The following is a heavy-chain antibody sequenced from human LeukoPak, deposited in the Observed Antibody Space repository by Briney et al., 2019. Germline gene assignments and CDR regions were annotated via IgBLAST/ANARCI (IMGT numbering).Heavy chain of an antibody. CDR3: ARRHNYYDSSGYYLSWFDP. Sequence: SETLSLTCTVSGGSISSGGHYWGWIRQPPGKGLEWIASIHYSGSTYYSPSLKSRVTISVDTSKNQFSLKLSSVTAADTAVYYCARRHNYYDSSGYYLSWFDPWGQGTLVTVSS. CDR1: GGSISSGGHY. V-gene: IGHV4-39*01. D-gene: IGHD3-22*01. J-gene: IGHJ5*02. CDR2: IHYSGST.